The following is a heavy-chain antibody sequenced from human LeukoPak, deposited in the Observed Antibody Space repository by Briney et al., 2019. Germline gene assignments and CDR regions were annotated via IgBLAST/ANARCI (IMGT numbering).Heavy chain of an antibody. CDR1: GFTFSSYA. CDR2: ISYDGSNK. D-gene: IGHD3-10*01. V-gene: IGHV3-30-3*02. Sequence: GTSLRLSCAASGFTFSSYAMHWVRQAPGKGLEWVAVISYDGSNKYYADSVKGRFTISRDNSKNTLYLQMNSLRAEDTAVYYCSHSLGVYWGQGTLVTVSS. J-gene: IGHJ4*02. CDR3: SHSLGVY.